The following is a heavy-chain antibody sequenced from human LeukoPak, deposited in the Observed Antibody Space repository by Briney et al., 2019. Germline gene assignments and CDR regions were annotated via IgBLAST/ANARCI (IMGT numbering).Heavy chain of an antibody. CDR3: ARPYYYDSRIDP. J-gene: IGHJ5*02. CDR2: IYTTGST. D-gene: IGHD3-22*01. Sequence: PSETLSLTCTVSGGSISDTYWSWIRQPPGKGLEWIGYIYTTGSTNYNPSLNSRVTISVDTSKNQFSLKLSSVTAADTAVYFCARPYYYDSRIDPWGQGILVTVSS. V-gene: IGHV4-4*09. CDR1: GGSISDTY.